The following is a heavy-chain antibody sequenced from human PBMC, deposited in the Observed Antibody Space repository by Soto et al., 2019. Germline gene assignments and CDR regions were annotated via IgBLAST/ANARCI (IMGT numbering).Heavy chain of an antibody. D-gene: IGHD6-13*01. V-gene: IGHV4-39*01. CDR2: IYYSGST. Sequence: PSETLSLTCTVSGGSISSSSYYWGWIRQPPGKGLEWIGSIYYSGSTYYNPSLKSRVTISVDTSKNQFSLKLSSVTAADTAVYYCARQSHYCSSWYYVNSGEFDYWGQGTLVTVSS. CDR1: GGSISSSSYY. J-gene: IGHJ4*02. CDR3: ARQSHYCSSWYYVNSGEFDY.